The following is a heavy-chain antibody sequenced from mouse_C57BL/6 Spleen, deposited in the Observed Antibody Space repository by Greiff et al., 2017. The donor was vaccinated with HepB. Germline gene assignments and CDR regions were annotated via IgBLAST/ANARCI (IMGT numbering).Heavy chain of an antibody. CDR2: IDPETGGT. V-gene: IGHV1-15*01. D-gene: IGHD1-1*01. CDR3: TRSTVVAPYCDY. CDR1: GYTFTDYE. Sequence: VQLQESGAELVRPGASVTLSCKASGYTFTDYEMHWVKQTPVHGLEWIGAIDPETGGTAYNQKFKGKAILTADKSSSTAYMELRSLTSEDSAVYYCTRSTVVAPYCDYWGQGTTLTVSS. J-gene: IGHJ2*01.